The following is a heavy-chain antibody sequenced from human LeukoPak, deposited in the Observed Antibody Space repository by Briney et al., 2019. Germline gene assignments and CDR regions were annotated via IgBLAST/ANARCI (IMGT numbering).Heavy chain of an antibody. D-gene: IGHD1-26*01. Sequence: GGSLRLSCAASGFMFSSYWMSWVRQAPGKGREWVANIKQDGSEEYYVDSVKGRFTISRDNAKNSLYLQMNSLRAEDTAVYYCARDRGWELLPAFDIWGQGTMVTVSS. V-gene: IGHV3-7*01. CDR1: GFMFSSYW. J-gene: IGHJ3*02. CDR3: ARDRGWELLPAFDI. CDR2: IKQDGSEE.